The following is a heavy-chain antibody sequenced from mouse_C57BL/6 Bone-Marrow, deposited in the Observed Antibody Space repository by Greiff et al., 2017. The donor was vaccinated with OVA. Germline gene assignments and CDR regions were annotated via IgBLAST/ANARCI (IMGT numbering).Heavy chain of an antibody. CDR3: ARYYYGSSYEAMDY. Sequence: QVTLKVSGPGILQPSQTLSLTCSFSGFSLSTFGMGVGWIRQPSGQGLEWLAHIWWDDDKYYNPALKSRLTISKDTSKNQVFLKIANVDTADTATYYCARYYYGSSYEAMDYWGQGTSVTVSS. J-gene: IGHJ4*01. V-gene: IGHV8-8*01. CDR2: IWWDDDK. D-gene: IGHD1-1*01. CDR1: GFSLSTFGMG.